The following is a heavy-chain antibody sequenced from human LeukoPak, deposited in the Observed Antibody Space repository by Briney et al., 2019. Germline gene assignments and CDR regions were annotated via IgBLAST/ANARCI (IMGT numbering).Heavy chain of an antibody. CDR2: IYHSGSM. J-gene: IGHJ3*02. V-gene: IGHV4-30-2*01. CDR3: ARDRGHGDYDAFDI. CDR1: GFTFSSYS. Sequence: LRLSCAASGFTFSSYSMNWVRQAPGKGLEWIGFIYHSGSMYYNPSLKSRVTISLDRSKNQFSLKVRSVTAADTAVYYCARDRGHGDYDAFDIWGQGTRVTVSS. D-gene: IGHD4-17*01.